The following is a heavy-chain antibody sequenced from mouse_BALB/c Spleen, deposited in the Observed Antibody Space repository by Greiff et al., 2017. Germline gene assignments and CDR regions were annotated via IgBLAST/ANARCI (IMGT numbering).Heavy chain of an antibody. Sequence: QVQLKESGPGLVAPLQSLSITCTVSGFSLTSYGVHWVRQPPGKGLEWLGVIWAGGSTNYNSALMSRLSISKDNSKSQVFLKMNSLQTDDTAMYYCAREDYYGSSYYAMDYWGQGTSVTVSS. J-gene: IGHJ4*01. CDR1: GFSLTSYG. CDR3: AREDYYGSSYYAMDY. V-gene: IGHV2-9*02. CDR2: IWAGGST. D-gene: IGHD1-1*01.